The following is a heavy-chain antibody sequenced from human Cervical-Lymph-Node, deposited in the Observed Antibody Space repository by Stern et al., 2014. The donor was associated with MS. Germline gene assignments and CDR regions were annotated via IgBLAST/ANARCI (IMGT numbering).Heavy chain of an antibody. CDR3: ARDYGDYAFDY. V-gene: IGHV5-51*01. D-gene: IGHD4-17*01. CDR1: GYSFNALW. Sequence: EVQLVESGAEVKKPGESLRISCKGSGYSFNALWISWVRQLPGKSLEWMGITYPGDSDTKYSPSFQAQVTNSADKSISTAYLQGSSLKASDTAMYYCARDYGDYAFDYWGQGTLVTVSS. CDR2: TYPGDSDT. J-gene: IGHJ4*02.